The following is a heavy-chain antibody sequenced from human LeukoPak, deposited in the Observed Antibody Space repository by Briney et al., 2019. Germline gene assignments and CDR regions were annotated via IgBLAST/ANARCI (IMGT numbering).Heavy chain of an antibody. V-gene: IGHV4-4*01. J-gene: IGHJ5*02. CDR2: IYHSGST. D-gene: IGHD3-22*01. CDR1: GFTFSNYAM. CDR3: ARDKYYFNISGPQTQGRDNWFDP. Sequence: GSLRLSCAASGFTFSNYAMSWVRQPPGKGLEWIGEIYHSGSTNYNPSLKSRVTISVDKSKNQFSLRLSSVTAADTAVYFCARDKYYFNISGPQTQGRDNWFDPWGQGTLVTVSS.